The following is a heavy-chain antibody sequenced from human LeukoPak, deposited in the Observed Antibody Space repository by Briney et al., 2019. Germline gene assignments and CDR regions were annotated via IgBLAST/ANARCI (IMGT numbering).Heavy chain of an antibody. V-gene: IGHV3-66*02. CDR1: GFTVSHNY. CDR2: IYSGGST. CDR3: ASSSGFVKIDY. Sequence: GGSLRLSCAASGFTVSHNYMSWVRQAPGKGLEWVSVIYSGGSTYYADSVRGRFTISRDNSKNTLYLQMNSLRAEDTAVHYCASSSGFVKIDYWGQGTLVTVSS. J-gene: IGHJ4*02. D-gene: IGHD6-19*01.